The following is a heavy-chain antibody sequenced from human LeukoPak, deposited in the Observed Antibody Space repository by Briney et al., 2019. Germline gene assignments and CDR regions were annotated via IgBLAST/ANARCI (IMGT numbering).Heavy chain of an antibody. D-gene: IGHD2-2*01. V-gene: IGHV3-21*01. J-gene: IGHJ4*02. CDR1: GFTFSTYS. Sequence: GSLILSCAASGFTFSTYSMNWVRQAPGKGLEWVSSISSSSSYMYYADSVKGRFTISRDDAKNSLYLQMNGLRAEDTAVYSCATDIVVVSAEDFRDYWGQGTLVTVSS. CDR2: ISSSSSYM. CDR3: ATDIVVVSAEDFRDY.